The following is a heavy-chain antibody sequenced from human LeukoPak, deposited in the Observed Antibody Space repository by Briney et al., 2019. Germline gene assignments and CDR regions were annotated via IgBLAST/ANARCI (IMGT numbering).Heavy chain of an antibody. J-gene: IGHJ4*02. CDR3: AKDMPPRLQGYYFDY. CDR2: ISWDGGST. CDR1: GFTFDDYA. V-gene: IGHV3-43D*03. Sequence: PGGSLRLTCAASGFTFDDYAMHGLRPAPGKGLEWVSLISWDGGSTYYVDSVKGRFTISRDNSKNSLYLQMNSLRAEDTALYCCAKDMPPRLQGYYFDYWGQGTLVTVSS. D-gene: IGHD5-24*01.